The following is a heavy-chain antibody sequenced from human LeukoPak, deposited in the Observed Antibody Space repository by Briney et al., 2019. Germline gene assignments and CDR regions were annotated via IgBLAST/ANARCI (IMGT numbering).Heavy chain of an antibody. CDR2: MNPNSGNT. D-gene: IGHD2-15*01. V-gene: IGHV1-8*03. J-gene: IGHJ6*03. CDR1: GYTFTGYY. CDR3: ARGECSGGSCYMDNYYYYMDV. Sequence: ASMKVSCKASGYTFTGYYMHWVRQAPGQGLEWMGWMNPNSGNTGYAQKFQGRVTITRNTSISTAYMELSSLRSEDTAVYYCARGECSGGSCYMDNYYYYMDVWGKGTTVTVSS.